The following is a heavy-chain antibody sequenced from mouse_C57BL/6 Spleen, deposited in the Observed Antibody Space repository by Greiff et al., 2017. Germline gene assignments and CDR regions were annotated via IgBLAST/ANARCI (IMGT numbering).Heavy chain of an antibody. Sequence: EVHLVESGEGLVKPGGSLKLSCAASGFTFSSYAMSWVRQTPEQRLEWVAYISSGGDYIYYADTVKGRFTISRDNARNTLYLQMSSMKSEDTAMYDCTREELGRRYFDDWGTGTTVTVSS. D-gene: IGHD4-1*01. CDR1: GFTFSSYA. J-gene: IGHJ1*03. CDR3: TREELGRRYFDD. V-gene: IGHV5-9-1*02. CDR2: ISSGGDYI.